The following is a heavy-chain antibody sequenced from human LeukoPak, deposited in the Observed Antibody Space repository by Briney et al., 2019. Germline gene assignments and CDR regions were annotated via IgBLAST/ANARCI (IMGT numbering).Heavy chain of an antibody. CDR2: INPNSGGT. V-gene: IGHV1-2*02. J-gene: IGHJ2*01. CDR3: ARDFRIGDHWYFDL. D-gene: IGHD3-16*01. CDR1: GYTFTDYY. Sequence: ASVKVSCKASGYTFTDYYIHWLRQAPGQGLAWMGWINPNSGGTKYAQKFQDRVTLTRDTSTSTVYMDLSRLSSDDTAVYYCARDFRIGDHWYFDLWGRGTVVTVSS.